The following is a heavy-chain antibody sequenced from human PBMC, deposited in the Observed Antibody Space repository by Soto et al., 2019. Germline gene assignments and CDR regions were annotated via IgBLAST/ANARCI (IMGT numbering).Heavy chain of an antibody. J-gene: IGHJ6*01. CDR3: AAETKSYFYGMDV. CDR1: GLTFSSSA. Sequence: QVQLVESGGGVVQPGRSLRLSCAASGLTFSSSAMHWVRQAPGKGLEWVALISYDGSSKYYVDSVKVRFTISRANSKKTLDLQMKGRREDDPAVYYCAAETKSYFYGMDVWGQGTTVTVSS. V-gene: IGHV3-30*03. CDR2: ISYDGSSK.